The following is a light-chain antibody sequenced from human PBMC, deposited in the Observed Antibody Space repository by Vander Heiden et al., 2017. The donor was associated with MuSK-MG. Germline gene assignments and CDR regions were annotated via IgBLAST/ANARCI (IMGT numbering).Light chain of an antibody. CDR2: TTS. CDR3: RQEDNSPFT. Sequence: AVQMTQSPSSLSASVGDTVTITCRASQGIGSYLGWYQQKPGKAPKFLIYTTSTLQSGGPSRFSGRGSGTDFTLTITGLQPEDFATYYCRQEDNSPFTFGHGTKVDIK. CDR1: QGIGSY. J-gene: IGKJ3*01. V-gene: IGKV1-6*01.